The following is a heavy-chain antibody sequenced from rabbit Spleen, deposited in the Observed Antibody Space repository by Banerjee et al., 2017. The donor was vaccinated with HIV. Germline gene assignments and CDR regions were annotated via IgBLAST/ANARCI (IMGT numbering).Heavy chain of an antibody. D-gene: IGHD6-1*01. CDR3: AREKSGDHGYDL. J-gene: IGHJ4*01. Sequence: QEQLVESGGGLVQPGESLTLSCKASGFDFNVYGLSWVRQAPGKGLEWIGYIDPIFGRTYYASWAKGRFTISKTSSTTVTLQMTSLTAADTATYFCAREKSGDHGYDLWGQGTLVTVS. CDR2: IDPIFGRT. V-gene: IGHV1S45*01. CDR1: GFDFNVYG.